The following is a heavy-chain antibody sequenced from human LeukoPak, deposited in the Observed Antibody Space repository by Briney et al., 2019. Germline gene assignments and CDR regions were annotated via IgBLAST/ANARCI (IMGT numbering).Heavy chain of an antibody. J-gene: IGHJ5*02. V-gene: IGHV1-46*01. D-gene: IGHD3-10*01. CDR1: GYTFTSYY. Sequence: ASVKVSCKASGYTFTSYYMHWVRQAPGQGLEWMGIINPSGGSTSYAQKFQGRVTMTRDTSTSTVYMELSSLRSEDTAVYYCARGSVLLWFGEPKYWFDPWGQGTLVTVSS. CDR3: ARGSVLLWFGEPKYWFDP. CDR2: INPSGGST.